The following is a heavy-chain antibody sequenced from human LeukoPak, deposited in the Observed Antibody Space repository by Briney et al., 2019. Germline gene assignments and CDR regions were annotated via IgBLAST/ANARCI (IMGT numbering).Heavy chain of an antibody. Sequence: SVKVSCKASGGAFSSYAISWVRQAPGQGLEWMGGIIPIFGTANYAQKFQGRVTITADESTSTAYMELSSLRSEDTAVYYCARGCSSTSCHWDYYGMDVWGQGTTVTVSS. CDR2: IIPIFGTA. CDR3: ARGCSSTSCHWDYYGMDV. CDR1: GGAFSSYA. V-gene: IGHV1-69*13. J-gene: IGHJ6*02. D-gene: IGHD2-2*01.